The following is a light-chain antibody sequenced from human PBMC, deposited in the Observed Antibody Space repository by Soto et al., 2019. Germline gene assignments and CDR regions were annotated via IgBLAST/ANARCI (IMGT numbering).Light chain of an antibody. CDR3: QQYENLPT. Sequence: IKMTLSPSSLSASVGNRVTIICQASQNINNYLNWYQQKPGRAPKLLIYDASNLEAGVPSRFRGSGSGTDFTFTISRLKPEDIATYYCQQYENLPTFGQGTRLEIK. J-gene: IGKJ5*01. V-gene: IGKV1-33*01. CDR1: QNINNY. CDR2: DAS.